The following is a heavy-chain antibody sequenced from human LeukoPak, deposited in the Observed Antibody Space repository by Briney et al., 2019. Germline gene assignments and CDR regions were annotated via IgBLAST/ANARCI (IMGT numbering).Heavy chain of an antibody. J-gene: IGHJ6*02. CDR1: GFTFSNYA. CDR2: ISYDGSNK. D-gene: IGHD2-2*01. Sequence: GGSLRLSCAASGFTFSNYAMIWVRQAPGKGLEWVAVISYDGSNKYYADSVKGRFTISRDNSKNTLYLQMNSLRAEDTAVYYCAKDTAAMYYYYGMDVWGQGTTVTVSS. V-gene: IGHV3-30*18. CDR3: AKDTAAMYYYYGMDV.